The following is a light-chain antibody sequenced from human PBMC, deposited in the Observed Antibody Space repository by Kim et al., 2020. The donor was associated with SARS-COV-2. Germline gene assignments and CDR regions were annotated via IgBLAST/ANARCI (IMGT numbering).Light chain of an antibody. Sequence: GQRVTIPCSGSSSNNGANTVNWYQQLPGTAPQLLIYNNNQRPSGVPDRFSGSKSGTSASLAISGLQSEDEADYYCAAWDDSLNGLVFGTGTKVTVL. J-gene: IGLJ1*01. CDR1: SSNNGANT. V-gene: IGLV1-44*01. CDR3: AAWDDSLNGLV. CDR2: NNN.